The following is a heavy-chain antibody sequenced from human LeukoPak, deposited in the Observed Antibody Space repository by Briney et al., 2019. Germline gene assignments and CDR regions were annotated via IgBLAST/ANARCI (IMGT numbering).Heavy chain of an antibody. CDR2: LSASGGAT. CDR1: GFTFSNYA. J-gene: IGHJ4*02. CDR3: AKGGHSSGWSFYYFDS. Sequence: GGSLRVSCAASGFTFSNYAVTWVRQAPGKGLEWVSRLSASGGATFYADSVKGRFTISRDNSKNTLYLQMNSLRAEDTAVYYCAKGGHSSGWSFYYFDSWGQGTLVTVSS. V-gene: IGHV3-23*01. D-gene: IGHD6-13*01.